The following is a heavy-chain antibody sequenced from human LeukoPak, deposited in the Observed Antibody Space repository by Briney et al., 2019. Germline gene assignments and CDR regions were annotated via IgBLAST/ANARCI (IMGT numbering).Heavy chain of an antibody. Sequence: GGSLRLSCAASGFTVSSSYMTWVRQAPGKGLEWVSIFYPGGSTYYADSVKGRFTISRDNSKNTLYLQMNSLRAEDTAVYYCAKDSVGIGCDYRGQATLPTVSS. D-gene: IGHD6-19*01. V-gene: IGHV3-53*01. CDR1: GFTVSSSY. CDR3: AKDSVGIGCDY. J-gene: IGHJ4*02. CDR2: FYPGGST.